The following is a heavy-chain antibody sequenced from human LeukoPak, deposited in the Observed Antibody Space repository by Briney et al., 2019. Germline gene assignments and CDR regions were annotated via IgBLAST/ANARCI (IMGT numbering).Heavy chain of an antibody. CDR1: GYTFSSHG. CDR3: ARDAPYYDILTGYSAGVSLFDY. V-gene: IGHV1-18*01. CDR2: ISAYNGNT. Sequence: GASVKVSCKASGYTFSSHGVSWVRQAPGQGLEWMGWISAYNGNTNYAQKLQGRVTMTTDTSTSTAYMELRSLRSDDTAVYYCARDAPYYDILTGYSAGVSLFDYWGQGTLVTVSS. J-gene: IGHJ4*02. D-gene: IGHD3-9*01.